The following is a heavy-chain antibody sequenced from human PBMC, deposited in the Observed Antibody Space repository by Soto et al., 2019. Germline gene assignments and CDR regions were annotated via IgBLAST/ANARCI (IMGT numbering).Heavy chain of an antibody. J-gene: IGHJ4*02. V-gene: IGHV2-5*02. Sequence: QITLKESGPTLVKPTQTLTLTCTFSGFSLNTHTVGVGWIRQPPGKALEWLGFIYWDDDKRYSPYLKNRLTITKDTSKNQVVLTMTNMDPVDTGTYYCAHRYLVYPLDYWGQGTLVTVSS. CDR1: GFSLNTHTVG. CDR2: IYWDDDK. CDR3: AHRYLVYPLDY.